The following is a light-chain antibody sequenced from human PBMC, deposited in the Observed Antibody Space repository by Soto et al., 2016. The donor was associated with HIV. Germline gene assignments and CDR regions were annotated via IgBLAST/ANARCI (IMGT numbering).Light chain of an antibody. Sequence: DIQMTQSPSSLSASVGDRVTITCRASQAIRNALGWYQQKPGKAPKRLIHATSSLQSGVPSRFSGSGSGTEFTLTISSLQSEDFATYYCLQHSNYPYTFGQGTKLEIK. J-gene: IGKJ2*01. V-gene: IGKV1-17*01. CDR3: LQHSNYPYT. CDR1: QAIRNA. CDR2: ATS.